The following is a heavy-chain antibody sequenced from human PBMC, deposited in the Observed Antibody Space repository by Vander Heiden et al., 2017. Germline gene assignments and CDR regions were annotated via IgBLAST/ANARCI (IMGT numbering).Heavy chain of an antibody. CDR1: GGSISSYY. CDR2: IYTRGST. V-gene: IGHV4-4*07. Sequence: QVQLQESGPGLVKPSETLSLTCTFSGGSISSYYWSWIRQPAGKGLEWIGRIYTRGSTNYNPSLKSRVTMSVDTYKNQFSLKRSSVTAADTAVYYCARISGSWFDAFDIWGQGTMVTVFS. J-gene: IGHJ3*02. CDR3: ARISGSWFDAFDI. D-gene: IGHD1-26*01.